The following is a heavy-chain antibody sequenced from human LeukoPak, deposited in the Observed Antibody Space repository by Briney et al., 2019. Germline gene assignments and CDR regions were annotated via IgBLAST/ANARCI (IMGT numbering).Heavy chain of an antibody. CDR2: IIPIFGTA. CDR1: GGTFSSYA. Sequence: GAAVEVSCKASGGTFSSYAISWVRQAPGQGLEWMGGIIPIFGTANYAQKFQGRVTITTDESTSTAYMELSSLRSEDTAVYYCASRMATMRNYYYYMDVWGKGTTVTVSS. V-gene: IGHV1-69*05. CDR3: ASRMATMRNYYYYMDV. D-gene: IGHD5-24*01. J-gene: IGHJ6*03.